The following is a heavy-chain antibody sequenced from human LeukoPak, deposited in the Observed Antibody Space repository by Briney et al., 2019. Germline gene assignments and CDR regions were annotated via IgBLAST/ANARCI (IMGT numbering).Heavy chain of an antibody. Sequence: SEPLSLTCSVSAGSISSTTYYWGWIRQPPGKGLEWIGSISDSGSTYYNPSLKSRVTISVDTSKNQLSLKLTSVAAADTAVHYSVLYYDTNGRNEYWGQGTLVTVSS. J-gene: IGHJ4*02. CDR1: AGSISSTTYY. D-gene: IGHD3-22*01. CDR3: VLYYDTNGRNEY. CDR2: ISDSGST. V-gene: IGHV4-39*01.